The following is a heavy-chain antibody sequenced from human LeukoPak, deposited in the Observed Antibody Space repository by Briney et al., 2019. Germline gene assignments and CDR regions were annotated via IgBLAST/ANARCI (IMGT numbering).Heavy chain of an antibody. Sequence: SETLSLTCTVSGGSISSGGYYWSWIRQHPGKGLEWIGYIYYSGSTYYNPSLKSRVTISVDTSKNQFSLKLSSVTAADTAVYYCARDQNWGLDYWGQGTLVTVSS. V-gene: IGHV4-31*03. CDR1: GGSISSGGYY. J-gene: IGHJ4*02. D-gene: IGHD7-27*01. CDR2: IYYSGST. CDR3: ARDQNWGLDY.